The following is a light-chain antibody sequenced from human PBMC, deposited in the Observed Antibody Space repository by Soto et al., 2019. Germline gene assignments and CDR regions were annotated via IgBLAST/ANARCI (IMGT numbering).Light chain of an antibody. Sequence: EKVMTQSPATLSVSPGERATLSCRASQNVKTRLAWYQQKTGQAPRLLIYDAFTRASGIPARFSGSASGTDFTLTISSLQSEDFAVYYCQQYDEWPLTFGGGTKVEIK. V-gene: IGKV3-15*01. CDR1: QNVKTR. CDR2: DAF. CDR3: QQYDEWPLT. J-gene: IGKJ4*01.